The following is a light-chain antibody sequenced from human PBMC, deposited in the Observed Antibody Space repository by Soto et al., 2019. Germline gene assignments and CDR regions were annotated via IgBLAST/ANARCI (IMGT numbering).Light chain of an antibody. V-gene: IGKV3-15*01. CDR2: GAS. CDR3: QQYDNCPWT. Sequence: EIVMTQSPATLSVSPGGRATLSCRASQSISDTLAWYQQKPGQAPRLLIHGASTRAPGFPARFSGSGSRSDFSLTISSLQSEDFAVYYCQQYDNCPWTFGRGTKVEIK. J-gene: IGKJ1*01. CDR1: QSISDT.